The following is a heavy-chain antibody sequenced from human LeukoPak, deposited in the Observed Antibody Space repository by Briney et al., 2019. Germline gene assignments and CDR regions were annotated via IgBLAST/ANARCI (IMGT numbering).Heavy chain of an antibody. D-gene: IGHD5-24*01. J-gene: IGHJ4*02. V-gene: IGHV3-30*03. CDR1: GFTFSSYG. CDR3: AEGGGDGYTLGYYFDY. Sequence: PGRSLRLSCAASGFTFSSYGMHWVRQAPGKGLEWVAVISYDGSHEYFADSVKGRFTISRDNSRNTLYLQMNSLRAEDTAVYYCAEGGGDGYTLGYYFDYWGQGTLDTVSS. CDR2: ISYDGSHE.